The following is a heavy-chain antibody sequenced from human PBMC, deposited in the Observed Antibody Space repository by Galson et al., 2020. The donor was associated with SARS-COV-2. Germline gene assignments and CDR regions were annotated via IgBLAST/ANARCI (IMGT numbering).Heavy chain of an antibody. D-gene: IGHD3-22*01. CDR1: GFTFSSYD. V-gene: IGHV3-13*01. CDR3: ARAAHYYDSSGYYQRLNYYYYYGMDV. Sequence: GESLKISCAASGFTFSSYDMHWVRQATGKGLEWVSAIGTAGDTYYPGSVKGRFTISRENAKNSLYLQMNSLRAGDTAVYYCARAAHYYDSSGYYQRLNYYYYYGMDVWGQGTTVTVSS. J-gene: IGHJ6*02. CDR2: IGTAGDT.